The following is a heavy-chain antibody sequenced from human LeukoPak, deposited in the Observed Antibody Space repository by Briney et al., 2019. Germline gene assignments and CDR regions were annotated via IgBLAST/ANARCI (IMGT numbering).Heavy chain of an antibody. CDR2: INHSGST. Sequence: PSETLSLTCAVYGGSFSGYYWSWIRQPPGKGLEWIGEINHSGSTNYNPSLKSRFTISVDTSKNQFSLKLSSVTAADTAVYYCARRTRYYYGSGTQNSAWFDPWGQGTLVTVSS. D-gene: IGHD3-10*01. CDR3: ARRTRYYYGSGTQNSAWFDP. J-gene: IGHJ5*02. CDR1: GGSFSGYY. V-gene: IGHV4-34*01.